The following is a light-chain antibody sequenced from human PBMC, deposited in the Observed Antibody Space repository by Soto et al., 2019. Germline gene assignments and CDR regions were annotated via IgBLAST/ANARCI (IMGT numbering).Light chain of an antibody. CDR3: MQGRQRPAT. V-gene: IGKV2-28*01. Sequence: DIVLTQSPLSLPVTPGEPASISCRSSQSLLHSTGNNHLDWYLQKPGQPPQLLIYWGSNRASGVPDRFSGSGSDTDFTVKISRVEADDVGGYYCMQGRQRPATVGQGTRLDIK. J-gene: IGKJ5*01. CDR1: QSLLHSTGNNH. CDR2: WGS.